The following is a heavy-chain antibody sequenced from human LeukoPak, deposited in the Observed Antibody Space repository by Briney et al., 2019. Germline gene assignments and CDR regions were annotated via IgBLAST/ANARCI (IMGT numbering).Heavy chain of an antibody. V-gene: IGHV3-9*01. CDR3: AKVLARIAVAGAFDY. Sequence: GGSLRLSCAASGFTFDDYAMHWVRQAPGKGLEWVSGISWNSGSIGYADSVKGRLSISRDNAKNSLYLQMNSLRAEDTAFYYCAKVLARIAVAGAFDYWGQGTLVTVSS. D-gene: IGHD6-19*01. CDR1: GFTFDDYA. CDR2: ISWNSGSI. J-gene: IGHJ4*02.